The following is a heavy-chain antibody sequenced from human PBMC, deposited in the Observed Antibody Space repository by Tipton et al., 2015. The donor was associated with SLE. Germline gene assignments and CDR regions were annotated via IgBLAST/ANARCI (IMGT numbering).Heavy chain of an antibody. CDR3: ARGVGYCSSTSCYDFFDY. V-gene: IGHV4-39*07. J-gene: IGHJ4*02. CDR1: GGSISSSSYY. CDR2: VYYSGST. Sequence: TLSLTCTVSGGSISSSSYYWGWIRQPPGKGLEWIGSVYYSGSTYYNPSLKSRVTISVDTSKNQFSLKLSSVTAADTAVYYCARGVGYCSSTSCYDFFDYWGQGTLVTVSS. D-gene: IGHD2-2*03.